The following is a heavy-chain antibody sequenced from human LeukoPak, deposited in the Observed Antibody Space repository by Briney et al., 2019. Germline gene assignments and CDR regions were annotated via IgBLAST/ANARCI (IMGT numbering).Heavy chain of an antibody. D-gene: IGHD3-16*02. CDR1: GGSIRSYY. Sequence: SETLSLTCTVSGGSIRSYYWSWIRQPPGKGLEWIGSIYYSGSTYYNPSLKSRVTISVDTSKNQFSLKLSSVTAADTAVYYCARKGNYVWGSYRPPYYFDYWGQGTLVTVSS. CDR3: ARKGNYVWGSYRPPYYFDY. V-gene: IGHV4-39*07. CDR2: IYYSGST. J-gene: IGHJ4*02.